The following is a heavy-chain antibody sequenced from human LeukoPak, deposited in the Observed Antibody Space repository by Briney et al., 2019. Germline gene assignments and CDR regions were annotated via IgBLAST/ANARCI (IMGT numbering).Heavy chain of an antibody. V-gene: IGHV3-30*03. Sequence: GGSLRLSCAASGFTFSSYGIHWVRQAPGKGLEWVAVVSYDGSEKYYADSVKGRLTISRDKSKNTVSLQMNSLRAEDTAVYYCARDAYCSSTSCYLEVWGKGPRSPSP. CDR2: VSYDGSEK. D-gene: IGHD2-2*01. CDR3: ARDAYCSSTSCYLEV. CDR1: GFTFSSYG. J-gene: IGHJ6*03.